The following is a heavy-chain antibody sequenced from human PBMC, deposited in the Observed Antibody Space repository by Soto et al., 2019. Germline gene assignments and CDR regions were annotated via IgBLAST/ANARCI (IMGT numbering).Heavy chain of an antibody. J-gene: IGHJ4*02. CDR2: VYYRGRS. D-gene: IGHD4-17*01. CDR1: GGSVTNSSYY. V-gene: IGHV4-39*01. CDR3: VSQRTTVPTRAYFDY. Sequence: SETLSLTGTVSGGSVTNSSYYWGRIRQSPGKGLEWIGSVYYRGRSYSKSSVKSRVTISVDTSRNRFSLSLNSVTASDTAVYFCVSQRTTVPTRAYFDYWGPGALVTVSS.